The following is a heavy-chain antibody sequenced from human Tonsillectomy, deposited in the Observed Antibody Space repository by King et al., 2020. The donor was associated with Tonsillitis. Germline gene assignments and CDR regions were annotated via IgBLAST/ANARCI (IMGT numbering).Heavy chain of an antibody. Sequence: QLVQSGAEVKKPGSSVKVSCKASGGTFSSYAISWVRQAPGQGLEWMGGVIPIFATEDYAQQFQGRVTITADDSTSTACMELSSLRSEDTAVENCARGRLDDSSGYYVTFFDYWGQGTLVTVSS. J-gene: IGHJ4*02. CDR1: GGTFSSYA. V-gene: IGHV1-69*12. CDR3: ARGRLDDSSGYYVTFFDY. D-gene: IGHD3-22*01. CDR2: VIPIFATE.